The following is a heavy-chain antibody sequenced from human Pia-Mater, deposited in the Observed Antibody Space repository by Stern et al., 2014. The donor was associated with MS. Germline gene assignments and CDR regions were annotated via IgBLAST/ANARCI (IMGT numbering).Heavy chain of an antibody. CDR1: GFTFSNYG. J-gene: IGHJ5*02. CDR3: ARALQLKSGHNWFDP. V-gene: IGHV3-33*01. Sequence: VQLVQSGGGVVQPGRSQRISCAASGFTFSNYGMHWARQAPGKGLEWVAFIWFGGSNKYYSDSVKGRFPISRDNSENTLYLQMNSLRAEDTAVYYCARALQLKSGHNWFDPWGQGTLVTVSS. CDR2: IWFGGSNK. D-gene: IGHD6-13*01.